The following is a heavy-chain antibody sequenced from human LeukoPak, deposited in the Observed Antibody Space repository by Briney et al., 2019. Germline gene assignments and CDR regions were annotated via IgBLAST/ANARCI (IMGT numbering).Heavy chain of an antibody. V-gene: IGHV4-4*07. D-gene: IGHD1-14*01. CDR2: IYTSGST. Sequence: SETLSLTCTVSGGSISGYYWSWIRQPAGKGPEGIGRIYTSGSTNYNPSLKSRVTMSVDTSKNQFSLKLSSVTAADTAVYYCARASPTTNKGAYGWFDPWGQGTLVTVSS. CDR3: ARASPTTNKGAYGWFDP. CDR1: GGSISGYY. J-gene: IGHJ5*02.